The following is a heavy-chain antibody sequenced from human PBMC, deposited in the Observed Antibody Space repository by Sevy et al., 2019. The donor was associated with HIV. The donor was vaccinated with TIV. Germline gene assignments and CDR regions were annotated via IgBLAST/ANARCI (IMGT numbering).Heavy chain of an antibody. J-gene: IGHJ5*02. V-gene: IGHV3-74*01. CDR3: ARDTLGYGGNPNLDLDL. CDR1: GFSFSRYF. D-gene: IGHD4-17*01. CDR2: INSDGSTT. Sequence: GGSLRLSCAASGFSFSRYFMHWVRQAPGEGLVWVSRINSDGSTTNYADSVEGRFIVSRDNAKKTLYLELHSLRVEDTATYYFARDTLGYGGNPNLDLDLWGQGTLVTVSS.